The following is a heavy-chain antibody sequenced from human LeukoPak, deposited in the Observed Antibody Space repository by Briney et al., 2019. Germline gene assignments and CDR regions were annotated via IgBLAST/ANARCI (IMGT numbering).Heavy chain of an antibody. CDR2: TSPSTDYR. Sequence: GGSLRLSCAASGFTFSDYYMNWIRQAPGKGLEWVAYTSPSTDYRSYAPSVRGRFTISRDNAKNSLSLEMNSLRAEDTAVYYCARKCVITRGEVGMDVWGQGTTVTVSS. CDR3: ARKCVITRGEVGMDV. V-gene: IGHV3-11*03. D-gene: IGHD3-16*01. CDR1: GFTFSDYY. J-gene: IGHJ6*02.